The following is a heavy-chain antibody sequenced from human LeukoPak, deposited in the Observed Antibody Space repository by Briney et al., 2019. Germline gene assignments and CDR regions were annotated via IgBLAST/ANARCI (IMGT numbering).Heavy chain of an antibody. Sequence: RGDSLKISCKGSGYSFTSYWIGWVRQMPGKGLEWMGIIYPGDSDTRYSPSFQGQVTFSADKSISTAYLQWSSLKASDTAMYYCARRGYCSSTSCYEESNWFDPWGQGTLVTVSS. V-gene: IGHV5-51*01. J-gene: IGHJ5*02. D-gene: IGHD2-2*01. CDR1: GYSFTSYW. CDR3: ARRGYCSSTSCYEESNWFDP. CDR2: IYPGDSDT.